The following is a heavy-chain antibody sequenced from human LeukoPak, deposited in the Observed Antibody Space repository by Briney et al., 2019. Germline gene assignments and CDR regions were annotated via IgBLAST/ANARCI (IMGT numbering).Heavy chain of an antibody. CDR2: INHSGST. Sequence: SETLSLTCAVYGGSFSGYYWSWIRQPPGKGLEWIGEINHSGSTTQNPSLKSRVTISVDTSKNQFSLKLSSVTAADTAVYYCASRGWTNYFDYWGQGTLVTVSS. J-gene: IGHJ4*02. D-gene: IGHD3-10*01. CDR1: GGSFSGYY. CDR3: ASRGWTNYFDY. V-gene: IGHV4-34*01.